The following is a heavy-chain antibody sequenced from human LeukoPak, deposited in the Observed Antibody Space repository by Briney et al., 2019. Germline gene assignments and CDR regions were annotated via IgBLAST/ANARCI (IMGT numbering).Heavy chain of an antibody. D-gene: IGHD2/OR15-2a*01. V-gene: IGHV3-74*01. CDR1: GFTFSSYW. CDR3: ARSNYDSTTFYYHLDL. Sequence: GGSLRLSCAASGFTFSSYWMHWVRHAPGKGRVWVSRVDVHGQGTAYADSVKGRFTISRDNAKNTLSLQMNSLSAEDTAVYYCARSNYDSTTFYYHLDLWGQGTLVTVSS. J-gene: IGHJ5*02. CDR2: VDVHGQGT.